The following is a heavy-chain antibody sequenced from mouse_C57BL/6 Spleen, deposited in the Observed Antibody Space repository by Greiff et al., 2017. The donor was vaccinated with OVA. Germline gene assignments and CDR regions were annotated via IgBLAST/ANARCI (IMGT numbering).Heavy chain of an antibody. Sequence: VQLQQPGAELVRPGTSVKVSCKASGYAFTNYLIEWVKQRPGQGLEWIGVINPGSGGTNYNEKFKGKATLTADKSSSTAYMQLSSLTSEDSAVYFCAREITTVVHAMDYWGQGTSVTVSS. J-gene: IGHJ4*01. V-gene: IGHV1-54*01. CDR3: AREITTVVHAMDY. CDR2: INPGSGGT. CDR1: GYAFTNYL. D-gene: IGHD1-1*01.